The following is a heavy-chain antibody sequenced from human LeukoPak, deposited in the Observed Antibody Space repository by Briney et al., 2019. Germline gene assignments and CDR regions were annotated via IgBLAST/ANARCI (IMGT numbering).Heavy chain of an antibody. CDR1: GGSFSGYY. Sequence: SETLSLTCAVYGGSFSGYYWSWIRQPPGKGLEWIGEINHSGSTNYNPSLKSRVTISVDTSKNQFSLKLSSVTAADTAVYYCARGGDQLWFNYWGQGTLVTVSS. D-gene: IGHD5-18*01. V-gene: IGHV4-34*01. CDR2: INHSGST. J-gene: IGHJ4*02. CDR3: ARGGDQLWFNY.